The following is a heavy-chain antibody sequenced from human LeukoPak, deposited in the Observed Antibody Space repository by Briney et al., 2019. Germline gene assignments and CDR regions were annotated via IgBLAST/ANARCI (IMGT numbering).Heavy chain of an antibody. CDR2: ITGNGVAT. J-gene: IGHJ4*02. CDR1: GSTFSGYA. CDR3: AKRVSGWYQIDY. V-gene: IGHV3-23*01. D-gene: IGHD6-19*01. Sequence: TGGSLRLSSAASGSTFSGYAMSWVRQAPGKVLYWVSAITGNGVATYYADTVKGRFTISTDNSKNTLYLQMNSLRADDTAVYYCAKRVSGWYQIDYWGQGTLVTVSS.